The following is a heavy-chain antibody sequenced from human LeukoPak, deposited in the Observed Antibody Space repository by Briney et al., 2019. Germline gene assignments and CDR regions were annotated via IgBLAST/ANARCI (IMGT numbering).Heavy chain of an antibody. CDR2: IYDDNT. J-gene: IGHJ4*02. V-gene: IGHV3-23*01. D-gene: IGHD3-10*01. CDR1: GFTISAYA. CDR3: AARKVRGVWFYLDY. Sequence: GGSLRLSCAASGFTISAYAMAWVRQAPGKGLEWVSTIYDDNTYYADSVKGRFAISTDNSKNTLYLQMNSLRVEDTAVYFCAARKVRGVWFYLDYWGQGTLVTVSS.